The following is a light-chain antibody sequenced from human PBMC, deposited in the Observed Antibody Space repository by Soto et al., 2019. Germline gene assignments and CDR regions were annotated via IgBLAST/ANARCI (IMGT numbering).Light chain of an antibody. J-gene: IGKJ1*01. Sequence: EIVLTQSPVTLSLSPGERATLSCRASQSVSSYLAWYQQKTGQAPRLLIYDASNRATGIPARFSGSGSGTDVTLTISSLEPEDFAVYYCQQRSNWPPWTFGQGTKVDIK. CDR2: DAS. CDR3: QQRSNWPPWT. V-gene: IGKV3-11*01. CDR1: QSVSSY.